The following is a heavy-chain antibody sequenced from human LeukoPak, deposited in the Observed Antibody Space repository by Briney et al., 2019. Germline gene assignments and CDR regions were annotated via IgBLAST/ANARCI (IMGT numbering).Heavy chain of an antibody. CDR3: ARAAVTSIDY. J-gene: IGHJ4*02. Sequence: SETLSLTCAVYGGSFSGYYWSWIRQPPGKGLEWIGEINHSGSTNYNPSLKSRVTISVDTSKNQFSLKLSSVTAADTAVYYCARAAVTSIDYWGQGTLVTVSS. CDR2: INHSGST. CDR1: GGSFSGYY. D-gene: IGHD2-21*02. V-gene: IGHV4-34*01.